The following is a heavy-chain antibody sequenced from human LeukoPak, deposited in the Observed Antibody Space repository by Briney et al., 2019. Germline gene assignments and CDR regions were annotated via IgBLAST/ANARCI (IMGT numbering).Heavy chain of an antibody. J-gene: IGHJ6*02. CDR2: INAGNGNT. CDR3: ARSPVYDSSGYYYYGMDV. CDR1: GYTFTSYA. V-gene: IGHV1-3*01. Sequence: ASVEVSCKASGYTFTSYAMHWVRQAPGQRLEWMGWINAGNGNTKYSQKFQGRVTITRDTSASTAYMELSSLRSEDTAVYYCARSPVYDSSGYYYYGMDVWGQGTTVTVS. D-gene: IGHD3-22*01.